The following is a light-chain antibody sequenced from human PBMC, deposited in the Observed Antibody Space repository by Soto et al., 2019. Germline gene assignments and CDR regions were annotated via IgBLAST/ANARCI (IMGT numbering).Light chain of an antibody. J-gene: IGLJ2*01. V-gene: IGLV1-36*01. Sequence: QSVLTQPPSVSEAPRQRVTISCSGSWSNIGHNAVNWYQQLPGKAPKLLIYYDDLLPSGVSDRFSGSKSGTSASLAISGLQSEDEADYYCAAWDDSLNGVVFRGGTKLTVL. CDR3: AAWDDSLNGVV. CDR1: WSNIGHNA. CDR2: YDD.